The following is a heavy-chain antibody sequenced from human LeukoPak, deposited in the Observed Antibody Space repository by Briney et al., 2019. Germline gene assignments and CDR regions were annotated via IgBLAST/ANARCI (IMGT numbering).Heavy chain of an antibody. CDR3: ADFGSGSCIFDY. J-gene: IGHJ4*02. V-gene: IGHV3-23*01. Sequence: GSLRPSCVASEFAFSDYAMSWVRQAPGKGPEGVSTISRNSATWYGDSVMGRFTISRDNSKSTLYLQMNSLRGDDTALYYCADFGSGSCIFDYWGQGSLVTVSS. D-gene: IGHD3-10*01. CDR2: ISRNSAT. CDR1: EFAFSDYA.